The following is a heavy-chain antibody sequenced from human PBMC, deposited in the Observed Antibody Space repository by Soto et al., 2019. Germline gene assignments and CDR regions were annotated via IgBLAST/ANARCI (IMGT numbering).Heavy chain of an antibody. CDR1: GFSLRSRS. V-gene: IGHV3-48*02. D-gene: IGHD1-1*01. CDR2: ISSSSSTI. Sequence: VQLVESGGGVVQPGGSLRLSCAASGFSLRSRSMNWVRQAPGKGLEWVSYISSSSSTIYYTDSVKGRFTISRDNAKNSLYLHMNSLRDEDTAVYYCARGELDRTIDYWGQGTQVTVSS. J-gene: IGHJ4*02. CDR3: ARGELDRTIDY.